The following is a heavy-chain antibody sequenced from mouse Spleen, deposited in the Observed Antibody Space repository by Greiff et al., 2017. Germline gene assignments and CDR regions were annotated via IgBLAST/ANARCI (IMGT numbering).Heavy chain of an antibody. CDR3: ARSGGTGGYFDY. J-gene: IGHJ2*01. CDR1: GYTFTSYW. Sequence: VQLQQPGAELVKPGASVKMSCKASGYTFTSYWITWVKQRPGQGLEWIGDIYPGSGSTNYNEKFKSKATLTVDTSSSTAYMQLSSLTSEDSAVYYCARSGGTGGYFDYWGQGTTLTVSS. D-gene: IGHD4-1*01. CDR2: IYPGSGST. V-gene: IGHV1-55*01.